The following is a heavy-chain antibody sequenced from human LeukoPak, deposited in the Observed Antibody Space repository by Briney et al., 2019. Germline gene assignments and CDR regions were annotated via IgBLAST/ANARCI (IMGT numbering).Heavy chain of an antibody. J-gene: IGHJ4*01. D-gene: IGHD6-6*01. CDR2: ISGSGGST. Sequence: GGSLRLSCAASGFTFSSYAMSWVRQAPGKGLEWVSAISGSGGSTYYADSVKGRFTISRDNSNNTLYLQINSLRATEPAVYYCAKGGKICSSPLNWGQGTLVTVSS. CDR1: GFTFSSYA. CDR3: AKGGKICSSPLN. V-gene: IGHV3-23*01.